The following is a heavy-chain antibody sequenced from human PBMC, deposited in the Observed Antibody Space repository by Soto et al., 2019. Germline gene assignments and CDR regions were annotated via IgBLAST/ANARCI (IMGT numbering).Heavy chain of an antibody. CDR3: ARTSGYYFFDS. D-gene: IGHD3-22*01. CDR2: INPSGGST. Sequence: ASVKVSCXASGYTFTSYYMHWVRQAPGQGLEWMGIINPSGGSTSYAQKFQGRVTITRDTSASTAYMELSSLRSEDTAVYYCARTSGYYFFDSWGQGTLVTVSS. J-gene: IGHJ4*02. V-gene: IGHV1-46*01. CDR1: GYTFTSYY.